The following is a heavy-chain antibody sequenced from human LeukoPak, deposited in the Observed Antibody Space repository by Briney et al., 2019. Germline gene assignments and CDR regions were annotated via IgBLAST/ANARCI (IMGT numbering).Heavy chain of an antibody. CDR1: GFILSSYS. CDR2: ISSSGSYI. D-gene: IGHD2-15*01. V-gene: IGHV3-21*01. Sequence: PGGSLRLSCAASGFILSSYSMNWVRQAPGKGLEWVSSISSSGSYIYYADSVKGRFTISRDNAKNSLYLQMNSLRAEDTAVYYCATGGPHCSGGSCYGAFDIWGQGTMVIVSS. J-gene: IGHJ3*02. CDR3: ATGGPHCSGGSCYGAFDI.